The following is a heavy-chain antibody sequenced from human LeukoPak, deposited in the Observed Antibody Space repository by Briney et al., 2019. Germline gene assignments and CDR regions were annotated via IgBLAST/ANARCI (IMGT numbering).Heavy chain of an antibody. CDR3: ARRRTDIVATTHTNYYYYYGMDV. V-gene: IGHV5-51*01. Sequence: GESLKISYKGSGYSFTSYWIGWVRQMPGKGLEWMGIIYPGDSDTRYSPSFQGQVTISADKSISTAYLQWSSLKASDTAMYYCARRRTDIVATTHTNYYYYYGMDVWGQGTTVTVSS. CDR1: GYSFTSYW. J-gene: IGHJ6*02. D-gene: IGHD5-12*01. CDR2: IYPGDSDT.